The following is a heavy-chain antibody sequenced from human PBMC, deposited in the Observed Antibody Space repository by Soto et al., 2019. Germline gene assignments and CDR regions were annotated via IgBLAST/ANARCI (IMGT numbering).Heavy chain of an antibody. V-gene: IGHV3-73*01. J-gene: IGHJ4*02. CDR2: IRSKASNYAT. CDR1: GFSFSVSS. CDR3: AIEAAGFGH. D-gene: IGHD6-13*01. Sequence: EVQLVESGGGLVQPGGSMRLSCAASGFSFSVSSMHWVRQASGKGLEWLGRIRSKASNYATTYSESVRVRFIISRDDSQDTMFLQMNSLRTEDTAMYYCAIEAAGFGHWGQGTLVTVSS.